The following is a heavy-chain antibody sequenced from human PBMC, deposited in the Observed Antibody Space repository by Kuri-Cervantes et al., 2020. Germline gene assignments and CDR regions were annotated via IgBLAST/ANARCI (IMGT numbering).Heavy chain of an antibody. D-gene: IGHD2-15*01. CDR2: IFFDGSNK. V-gene: IGHV3-30-3*01. Sequence: GESLKISCAASGFTFSSYAMHWVRQTPGKGLEWVALIFFDGSNKEYADSVKGRFTISRDNSKNTLYLQMNNLRAEDTALYYCARDTVPGSQGYYFDQWGQGTLVTVSS. J-gene: IGHJ4*02. CDR1: GFTFSSYA. CDR3: ARDTVPGSQGYYFDQ.